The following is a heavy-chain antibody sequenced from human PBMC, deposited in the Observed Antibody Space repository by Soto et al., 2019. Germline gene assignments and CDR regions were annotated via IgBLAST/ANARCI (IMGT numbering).Heavy chain of an antibody. CDR2: ISPASGVT. J-gene: IGHJ4*02. CDR3: AREIWTRSGPQRFFDY. D-gene: IGHD6-25*01. V-gene: IGHV1-18*01. Sequence: QVQVVQTEGEVKQPWASVKVSCKASGYTFTTYGLCWVRQVPVQGLEWMGYISPASGVTTYAQSLQGRVTMTTATSTCTVYMELRRLRSDDTAIYYCAREIWTRSGPQRFFDYWGQGALVTVSS. CDR1: GYTFTTYG.